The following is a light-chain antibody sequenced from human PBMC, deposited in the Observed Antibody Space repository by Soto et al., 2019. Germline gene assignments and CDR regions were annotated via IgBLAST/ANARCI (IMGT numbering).Light chain of an antibody. CDR1: SSDVGDYNY. V-gene: IGLV2-14*01. CDR3: SSYTSSLYV. Sequence: ALTQPASVSGSPGQSITISCTGTSSDVGDYNYVSWYQQHPGKAPKLMIYDVTNRPSGVSNRFSASKSGNTASLTISGLQAEDEADYFCSSYTSSLYVFGTGTKVTVL. CDR2: DVT. J-gene: IGLJ1*01.